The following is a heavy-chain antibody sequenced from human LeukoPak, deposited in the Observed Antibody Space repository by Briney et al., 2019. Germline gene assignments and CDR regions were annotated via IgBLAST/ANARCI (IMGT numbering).Heavy chain of an antibody. J-gene: IGHJ3*02. V-gene: IGHV3-21*01. CDR3: AMSYDSSGYDAFDI. Sequence: GGSLRLSCAASGFTFSSYSMNWVRQTPRKGLEWVSSISPPSTYIYYADSVKGRFTISRDNAKNTLYLQMNSVRAEDTAVYYCAMSYDSSGYDAFDIWGQGTMVTVSS. CDR2: ISPPSTYI. D-gene: IGHD3-22*01. CDR1: GFTFSSYS.